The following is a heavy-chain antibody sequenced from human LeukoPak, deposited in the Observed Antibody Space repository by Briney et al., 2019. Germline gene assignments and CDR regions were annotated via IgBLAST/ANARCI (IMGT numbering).Heavy chain of an antibody. Sequence: ASVKVSCKASGYTFTSYDINWVRQATGQGVEWMGWMNPNSGNTGYAQKFQGRVTMTRNTSISTAYMELSSLRSEDTAVYYCARGLGYCSSTSCYRWFDPWGQGTLVTVSS. CDR1: GYTFTSYD. CDR3: ARGLGYCSSTSCYRWFDP. D-gene: IGHD2-2*01. CDR2: MNPNSGNT. V-gene: IGHV1-8*01. J-gene: IGHJ5*02.